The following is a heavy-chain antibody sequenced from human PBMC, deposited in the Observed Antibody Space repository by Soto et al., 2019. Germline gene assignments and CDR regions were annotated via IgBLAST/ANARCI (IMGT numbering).Heavy chain of an antibody. CDR1: GYTFTGYY. CDR3: ARGALAVANWFDP. J-gene: IGHJ5*02. Sequence: VKVSCKASGYTFTGYYMNWVRQAPGQGLEWLGWINPHNGVTNYAQKFQGRVTMTRDTSISTAYMDLSRLRSDDTAVYYCARGALAVANWFDPWGQGTQVTVSS. V-gene: IGHV1-2*02. D-gene: IGHD6-19*01. CDR2: INPHNGVT.